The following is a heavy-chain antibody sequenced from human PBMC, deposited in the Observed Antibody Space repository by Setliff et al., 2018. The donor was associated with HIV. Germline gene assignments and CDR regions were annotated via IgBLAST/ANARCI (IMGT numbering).Heavy chain of an antibody. J-gene: IGHJ3*02. V-gene: IGHV3-21*01. CDR2: ISSSSYI. CDR3: ARLWGFAADVFDI. Sequence: GSLRLSCAASGFTFSSYSMNWVRQAPGKGLEWVSSISSSSYIYYADSVRGRFTISRDNSKNTLYLQMNSLRAEDTAVYYCARLWGFAADVFDIWGQGTMVTVSS. CDR1: GFTFSSYS. D-gene: IGHD3-16*01.